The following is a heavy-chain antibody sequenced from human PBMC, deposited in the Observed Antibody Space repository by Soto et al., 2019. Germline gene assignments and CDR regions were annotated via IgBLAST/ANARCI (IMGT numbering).Heavy chain of an antibody. CDR1: GGSISGCGYY. CDR3: ARSSTSGSYHRGVFDY. Sequence: SETLSLTCTVSGGSISGCGYYWSWIRQHPGKGLEWIGYIYYSGSTYYNPSLKSRVTISVDTAKNQFSLKLSSVTAADTAVYYCARSSTSGSYHRGVFDYWGQGTLVTVSS. CDR2: IYYSGST. D-gene: IGHD1-26*01. J-gene: IGHJ4*02. V-gene: IGHV4-31*03.